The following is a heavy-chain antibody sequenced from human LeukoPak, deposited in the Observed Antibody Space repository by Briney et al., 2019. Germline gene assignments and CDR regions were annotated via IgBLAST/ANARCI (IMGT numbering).Heavy chain of an antibody. CDR1: GFTVSSNY. V-gene: IGHV3-23*01. CDR2: ISGSGGST. CDR3: AKKAFGEYLW. J-gene: IGHJ4*02. D-gene: IGHD3-10*01. Sequence: GGSLRLSCAASGFTVSSNYMSWVRQAPGKGLEWVSAISGSGGSTYYADSVKGRFTISRDNSKNTLYLQMNSLRAEDTAVYYCAKKAFGEYLWWGQGTLVTVSS.